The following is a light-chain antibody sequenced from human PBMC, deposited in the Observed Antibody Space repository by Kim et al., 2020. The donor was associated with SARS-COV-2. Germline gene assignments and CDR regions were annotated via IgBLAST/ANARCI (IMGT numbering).Light chain of an antibody. CDR3: QQYNKWTLT. V-gene: IGKV3-15*01. Sequence: EIVMTQSPATLSVSPGERATLSCRASQSVSSDLAWYQQKPGQAPRLLIYDASTRATGIPARFSGSGSGTEFTLTISSLQSEDFAVYYCQQYNKWTLTFGGGTKEDIK. CDR1: QSVSSD. J-gene: IGKJ4*02. CDR2: DAS.